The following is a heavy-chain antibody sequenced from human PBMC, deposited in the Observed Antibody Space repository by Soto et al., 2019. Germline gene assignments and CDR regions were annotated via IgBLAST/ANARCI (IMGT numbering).Heavy chain of an antibody. Sequence: QVQLLESGGGVVQPGRSLRLSCAASGFTFSSYAMHWVRQAPGKGLEWVAVISYDGSNKYYADSVKGRFTISRDNSKNTLYLQMNSLRAEDTAVYYCARDGGSFGYWVQGTLVTVSS. CDR3: ARDGGSFGY. CDR1: GFTFSSYA. D-gene: IGHD2-15*01. J-gene: IGHJ4*02. CDR2: ISYDGSNK. V-gene: IGHV3-30-3*01.